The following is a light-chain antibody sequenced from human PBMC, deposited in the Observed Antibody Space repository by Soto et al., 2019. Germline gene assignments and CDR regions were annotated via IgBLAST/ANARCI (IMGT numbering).Light chain of an antibody. J-gene: IGKJ4*01. Sequence: EIVLTQSACTLSSSAGERATLSWRASQSVSSNLAWYQQKPGQAPRLLIYGASTRATGIPARFSGSGYGTEFNLTISSLQSEDFAVYYCQQYNNWPLTFGGGTKVDIK. V-gene: IGKV3-15*01. CDR1: QSVSSN. CDR2: GAS. CDR3: QQYNNWPLT.